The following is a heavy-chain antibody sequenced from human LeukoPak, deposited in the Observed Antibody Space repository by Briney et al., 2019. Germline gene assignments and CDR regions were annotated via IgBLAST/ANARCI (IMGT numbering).Heavy chain of an antibody. V-gene: IGHV3-30-3*01. J-gene: IGHJ3*02. D-gene: IGHD3-16*02. CDR3: ARVVVPSAFDI. Sequence: GGSLRLSCAASGCTFSSYAMHWVRQAPGKGLKWVAVISYDGSNKYYADSVKGRFTISRDNSKNTLYLQMNSLRAEDTAVYYCARVVVPSAFDIWGQGTMVTVSS. CDR2: ISYDGSNK. CDR1: GCTFSSYA.